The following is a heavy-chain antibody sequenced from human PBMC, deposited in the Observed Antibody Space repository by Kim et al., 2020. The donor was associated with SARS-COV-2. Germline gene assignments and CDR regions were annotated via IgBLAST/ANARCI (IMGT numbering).Heavy chain of an antibody. D-gene: IGHD6-13*01. CDR1: GFSLSTSGVG. CDR2: IYWDDDK. V-gene: IGHV2-5*02. J-gene: IGHJ5*02. Sequence: SGPTLVKPTQTLTLTCTFSGFSLSTSGVGVGWIRQPPGKALEWLALIYWDDDKRYSPSLKSRLTITKDTSKNQVVLTMTNMDPVDTATYYCAHNRVAAAVPRWFDPWGQGTLATVSS. CDR3: AHNRVAAAVPRWFDP.